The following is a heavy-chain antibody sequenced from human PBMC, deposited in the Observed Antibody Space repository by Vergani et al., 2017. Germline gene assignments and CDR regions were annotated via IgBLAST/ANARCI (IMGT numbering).Heavy chain of an antibody. CDR3: ARLGYCSSTTCRQAFDI. D-gene: IGHD2-2*01. CDR1: GFTFSDHY. J-gene: IGHJ3*02. CDR2: TRNKANSYTT. Sequence: EVQLVESGGGLVQPGGSLRLSCAASGFTFSDHYMDWVRQAPGKGLEWAGRTRNKANSYTTEYAASVKGRFTISRDDSKNSLYLQMNSLKIEDTAVYYCARLGYCSSTTCRQAFDIWGQGTMVTVSS. V-gene: IGHV3-72*01.